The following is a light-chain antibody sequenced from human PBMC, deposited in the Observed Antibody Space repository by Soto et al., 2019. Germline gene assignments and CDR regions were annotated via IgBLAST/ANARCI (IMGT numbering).Light chain of an antibody. V-gene: IGKV1-9*01. CDR1: QGIRNY. CDR2: IAS. Sequence: DIQLPQCPSFLSASVGDRVTITCRASQGIRNYLAWYQQKPGRAPKLLMYIASTLQTGVPSRFSGSQSGTEFTLTISSLQPEDFATYYCQQVNNYPIPSAQRTLPEI. J-gene: IGKJ5*01. CDR3: QQVNNYPIP.